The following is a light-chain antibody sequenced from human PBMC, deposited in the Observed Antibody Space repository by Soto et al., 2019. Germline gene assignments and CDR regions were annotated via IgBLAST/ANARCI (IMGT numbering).Light chain of an antibody. Sequence: EIVMTQSPATLSVSPGERATLSCRASQSVSSNLAWYQQKPGQAPRLLIYGASTRATGVPARVSGSGSGTEFPLTISSLQSEDFAVYYCQQYNNWPSHITFGPGTKVDIK. J-gene: IGKJ3*01. V-gene: IGKV3-15*01. CDR3: QQYNNWPSHIT. CDR2: GAS. CDR1: QSVSSN.